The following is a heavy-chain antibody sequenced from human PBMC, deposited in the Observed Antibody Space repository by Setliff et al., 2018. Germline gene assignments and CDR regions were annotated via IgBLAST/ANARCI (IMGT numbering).Heavy chain of an antibody. CDR3: ATSGFCSAGSCYSFDD. Sequence: LSLTCGFSGGSGSFSGYYWSWIRQPPGKGLEWIGEISPVGSTNCNPSLRSRVTMSVDTSKNRFSLNLTSVTAADTAVYFCATSGFCSAGSCYSFDDWGQGALVTVSS. CDR2: ISPVGST. J-gene: IGHJ4*02. CDR1: GGSGSFSGYY. D-gene: IGHD2-15*01. V-gene: IGHV4-34*01.